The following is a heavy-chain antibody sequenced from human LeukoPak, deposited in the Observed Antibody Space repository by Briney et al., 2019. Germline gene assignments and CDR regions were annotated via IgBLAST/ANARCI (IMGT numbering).Heavy chain of an antibody. J-gene: IGHJ6*03. D-gene: IGHD5-12*01. Sequence: PSETLSLTCTVSGGSISSYYWSWIRQPPGKGLEWIGYIYYSGSTNYNPSLKSRVTISVDTSKNQFSLKLSSVTAADTAVYYCARGLGLRGIYYYYYMDVWGKGTTVTVSS. V-gene: IGHV4-59*01. CDR3: ARGLGLRGIYYYYYMDV. CDR2: IYYSGST. CDR1: GGSISSYY.